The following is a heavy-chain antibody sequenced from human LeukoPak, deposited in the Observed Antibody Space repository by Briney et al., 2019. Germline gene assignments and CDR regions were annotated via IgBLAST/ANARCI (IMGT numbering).Heavy chain of an antibody. CDR1: GYTFTSYF. V-gene: IGHV1-46*01. D-gene: IGHD1-26*01. J-gene: IGHJ1*01. CDR3: ARVADSGNYFQYFQH. Sequence: ASVKVSCKASGYTFTSYFTHWVRQAPGQGLEWLGVINPGSGSTTYAQKFQGRVTMTRDTSTSTVYMELSSLRSEDTAVYYCARVADSGNYFQYFQHWGQGTLVTVSS. CDR2: INPGSGST.